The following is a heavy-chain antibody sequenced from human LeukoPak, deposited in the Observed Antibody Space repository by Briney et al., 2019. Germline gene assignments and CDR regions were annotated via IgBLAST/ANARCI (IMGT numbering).Heavy chain of an antibody. Sequence: GGSLILSCAASGFTFSSYGMHWVRQAPGKGLEWVAFIRYDGSNKYYADSVKGRFTISRDNSKNTLYLQMSSQRAEDTAVYYCAKDWVVTPRVYYYYYMDVWGKGTTVTVSS. V-gene: IGHV3-30*02. CDR1: GFTFSSYG. CDR2: IRYDGSNK. J-gene: IGHJ6*03. CDR3: AKDWVVTPRVYYYYYMDV. D-gene: IGHD4-23*01.